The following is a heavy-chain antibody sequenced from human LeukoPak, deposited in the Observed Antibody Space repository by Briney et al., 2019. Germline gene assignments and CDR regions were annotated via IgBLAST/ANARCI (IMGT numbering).Heavy chain of an antibody. D-gene: IGHD3-10*01. CDR3: ARVRGGSVRGAFGI. V-gene: IGHV3-30-3*01. CDR1: GFTFRSYA. Sequence: GGSLRLSCAGSGFTFRSYAVHWVRQAPGKGLEWVAAISYDGGNKYYVDSVQGRFTISRDSSRNTLHLQMNSLRSEDTAVYYCARVRGGSVRGAFGIWGQGTLVTVSS. J-gene: IGHJ3*02. CDR2: ISYDGGNK.